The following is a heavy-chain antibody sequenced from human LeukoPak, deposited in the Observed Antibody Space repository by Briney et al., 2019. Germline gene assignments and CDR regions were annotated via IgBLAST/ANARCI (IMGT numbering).Heavy chain of an antibody. D-gene: IGHD6-13*01. J-gene: IGHJ5*02. CDR1: GYTFTGYY. CDR2: INPNSGGT. Sequence: VASVKVSCKASGYTFTGYYMHWVRQAPGQGLEWMGWINPNSGGTKYTQKFQGRVTMTRDTSISTAYMELSRLRSDDTAVYYCARGAGTGWFDPWGQGTLVTVSS. V-gene: IGHV1-2*02. CDR3: ARGAGTGWFDP.